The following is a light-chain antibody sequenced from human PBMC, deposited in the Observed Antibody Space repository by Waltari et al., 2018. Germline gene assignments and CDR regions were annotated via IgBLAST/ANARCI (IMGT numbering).Light chain of an antibody. CDR1: SSDIGNYNL. V-gene: IGLV2-23*02. CDR3: CSYAGSAISV. CDR2: DVN. Sequence: QSALTQTATVSGSPGQSITISCSGTSSDIGNYNLVSWYQQHPGKAPTLLIYDVNKRPSGLSNRFSGSKSGNTAFITISGLQTADEADYYCCSYAGSAISVFGGGTKVTVL. J-gene: IGLJ3*02.